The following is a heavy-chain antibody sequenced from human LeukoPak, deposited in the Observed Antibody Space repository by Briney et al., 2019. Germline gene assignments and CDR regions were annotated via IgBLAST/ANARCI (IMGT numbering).Heavy chain of an antibody. CDR1: GFTFSSYA. J-gene: IGHJ4*02. D-gene: IGHD5-18*01. CDR2: INHSGST. Sequence: GSLRLSCAASGFTFSSYAMSWVRQPPGKGLEWIGEINHSGSTNYNPSLKSRVTISVDTSKNQFSLKLSSVTAADTAVYYCARGQYSYGPGMAYWGQGTLVTVSS. CDR3: ARGQYSYGPGMAY. V-gene: IGHV4-34*01.